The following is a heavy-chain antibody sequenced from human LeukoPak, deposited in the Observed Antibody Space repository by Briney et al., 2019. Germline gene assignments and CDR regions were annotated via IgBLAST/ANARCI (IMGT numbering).Heavy chain of an antibody. Sequence: GGSLRLSCAASGFTFSSYEVNWVRQAPGKGLEWVAVISNDGSNKYYADSVKGRFTISRDNSKNTLYLQMNSLRAEDTAVYYCAKGEGDRLDYWGQGTLVTVSS. CDR3: AKGEGDRLDY. CDR2: ISNDGSNK. J-gene: IGHJ4*02. V-gene: IGHV3-30*18. CDR1: GFTFSSYE. D-gene: IGHD2-21*02.